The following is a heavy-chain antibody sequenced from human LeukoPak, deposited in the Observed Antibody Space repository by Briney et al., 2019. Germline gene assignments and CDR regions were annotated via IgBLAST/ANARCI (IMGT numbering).Heavy chain of an antibody. Sequence: GASVKVSCKASGYTFTSYGISWVRQAPGQGLEWMGWTSAYNGNTNYAQKLQGRVTMTTDTSTSTAYMELRSLRSDDTAVYYCASSVILTGYYTDYYYGMDVWGKGTTVTVSS. CDR1: GYTFTSYG. V-gene: IGHV1-18*04. J-gene: IGHJ6*04. CDR3: ASSVILTGYYTDYYYGMDV. D-gene: IGHD3-9*01. CDR2: TSAYNGNT.